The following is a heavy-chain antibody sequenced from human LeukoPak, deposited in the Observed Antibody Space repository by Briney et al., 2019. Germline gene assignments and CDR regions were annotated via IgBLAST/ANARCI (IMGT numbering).Heavy chain of an antibody. CDR3: TTGGVVVVVAATLADY. D-gene: IGHD2-15*01. CDR2: IKSKTDGGTT. Sequence: PEGSLRLSCAASGFTFSNAWMSWVRQAPGKGLEWVGRIKSKTDGGTTDYAAPVKGRFTISRDDSKNTLYLQMNSLKTEDTAVYYCTTGGVVVVVAATLADYWGQGTLVTVSS. J-gene: IGHJ4*02. CDR1: GFTFSNAW. V-gene: IGHV3-15*01.